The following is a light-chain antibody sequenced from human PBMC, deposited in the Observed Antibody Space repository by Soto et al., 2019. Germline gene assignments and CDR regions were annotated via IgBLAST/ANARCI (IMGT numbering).Light chain of an antibody. V-gene: IGLV2-8*01. J-gene: IGLJ1*01. Sequence: QSALTQPPSASGYPGQSVAISCTGTSSDVGGYNYVSWYQQHPGKAPKLMIYEVNKRPSGVPDRFSGSKSGNTASLTVSGLHAEDEADYYCSSYAGRSNVFGTGTKLTVL. CDR2: EVN. CDR3: SSYAGRSNV. CDR1: SSDVGGYNY.